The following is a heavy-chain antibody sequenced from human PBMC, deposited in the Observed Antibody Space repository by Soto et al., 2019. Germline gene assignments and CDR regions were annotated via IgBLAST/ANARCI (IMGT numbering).Heavy chain of an antibody. CDR3: ARGEADDTY. CDR2: IYYSGST. V-gene: IGHV4-61*01. D-gene: IGHD6-13*01. Sequence: PSETLSLTCTVSGGSVSSGSYYWSWIRQPPGKGLEWIGYIYYSGSTNYNPSLKSRVTISVDTSKNQFSLKLSSVTAADTAVYYCARGEADDTYWGQGTLVTVSS. CDR1: GGSVSSGSYY. J-gene: IGHJ4*02.